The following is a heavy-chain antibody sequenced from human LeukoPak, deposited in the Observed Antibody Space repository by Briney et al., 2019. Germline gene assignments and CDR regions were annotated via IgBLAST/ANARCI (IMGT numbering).Heavy chain of an antibody. CDR3: ARSIATYYYASSGYYPYYFDY. V-gene: IGHV4-39*01. CDR1: GGPISSSNYY. J-gene: IGHJ4*02. CDR2: IYYSGST. Sequence: SETLSLTCTVSGGPISSSNYYWGWIRQPPGKGLESIGSIYYSGSTYYNPSLKSRVTIPVDTSKNQFSLKLRSVTAADTAVYYCARSIATYYYASSGYYPYYFDYWGQGTLATVSS. D-gene: IGHD3-22*01.